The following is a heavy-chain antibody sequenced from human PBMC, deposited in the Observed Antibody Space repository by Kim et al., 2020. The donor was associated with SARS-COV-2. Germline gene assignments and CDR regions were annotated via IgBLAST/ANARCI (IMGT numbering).Heavy chain of an antibody. Sequence: GGSLRLSCTASGFSLSDYAITWVRQAPGKGLEWVGLIRNKAYGGTTEYAASVKGRFTISRDDSTSIAYLQLNSLKAEDTAGYYCTRGVQDDGAGYYYDS. V-gene: IGHV3-49*04. CDR2: IRNKAYGGTT. CDR3: TRGVQDDGAGYYYDS. D-gene: IGHD3-22*01. J-gene: IGHJ5*01. CDR1: GFSLSDYA.